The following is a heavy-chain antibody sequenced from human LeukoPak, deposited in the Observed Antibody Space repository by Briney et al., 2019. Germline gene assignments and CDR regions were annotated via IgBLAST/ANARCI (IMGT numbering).Heavy chain of an antibody. D-gene: IGHD5-24*01. CDR2: LGTAGDT. Sequence: GGSLRLSCAASGFILSNYAMHWVRQPAGKGLELVSALGTAGDTFYPGSVKGRFTISRDNAKKSLFLQMSSLRAEDTAIYYCARQSTPHGNFDYWGQGTLVTVSS. V-gene: IGHV3-13*01. CDR1: GFILSNYA. CDR3: ARQSTPHGNFDY. J-gene: IGHJ4*02.